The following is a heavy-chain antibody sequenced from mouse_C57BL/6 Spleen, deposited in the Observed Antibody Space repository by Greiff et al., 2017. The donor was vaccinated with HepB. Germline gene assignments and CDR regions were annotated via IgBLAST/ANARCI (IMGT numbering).Heavy chain of an antibody. J-gene: IGHJ4*01. V-gene: IGHV3-6*01. CDR1: GYSITSGYY. Sequence: EVKLVESGPGLVKPSQSLSLTCSVTGYSITSGYYWNWIRQFPGNKLEWMGYISYDGSNNYNPSLKNRISITRDTSKNQFFLKLNSVTTEDTATYYCARIRDGSSPYYYAMDYWGQGTSVTVSS. CDR2: ISYDGSN. D-gene: IGHD1-1*01. CDR3: ARIRDGSSPYYYAMDY.